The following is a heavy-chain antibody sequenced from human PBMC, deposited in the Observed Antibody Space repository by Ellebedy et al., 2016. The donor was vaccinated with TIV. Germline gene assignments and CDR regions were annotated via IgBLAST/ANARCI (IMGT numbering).Heavy chain of an antibody. CDR2: LHHGGST. CDR3: AAKGVVSRTFDI. Sequence: SETLSLTXTVSGDSISTHNWWSWVRQPPGKGLEWIAELHHGGSTNYNPSLKSRVTISVDRSNNHFSLKMNSMTAADTALYYCAAKGVVSRTFDIWGQGTMVAVSS. V-gene: IGHV4-4*02. J-gene: IGHJ3*02. CDR1: GDSISTHNW. D-gene: IGHD2-15*01.